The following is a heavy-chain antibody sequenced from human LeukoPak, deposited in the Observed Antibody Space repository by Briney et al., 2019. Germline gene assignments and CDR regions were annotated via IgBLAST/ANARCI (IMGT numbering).Heavy chain of an antibody. CDR2: ISAYNGNT. D-gene: IGHD3-3*01. V-gene: IGHV1-18*01. J-gene: IGHJ6*04. CDR1: GYTFTSYG. Sequence: GASVTVSCTASGYTFTSYGISWVRQAPGQGLEWMGWISAYNGNTNYAQKLQGRVTMTTDTSTSTAYMELRSLRSDDTAVYYCARAPLAFYVFWGALFYYYGRDVGGKGPRVPVS. CDR3: ARAPLAFYVFWGALFYYYGRDV.